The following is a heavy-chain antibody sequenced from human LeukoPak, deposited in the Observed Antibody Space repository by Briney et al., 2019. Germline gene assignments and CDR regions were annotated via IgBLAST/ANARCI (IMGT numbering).Heavy chain of an antibody. CDR3: ARDKGDYDTSGSLFVF. D-gene: IGHD3-22*01. V-gene: IGHV3-7*03. CDR1: GFTFSRYW. CDR2: IKQDGSEK. J-gene: IGHJ4*02. Sequence: GGSLRLSCAASGFTFSRYWMSWVRQVPRKGLEWVANIKQDGSEKYYVDSVKGRFTISRDNSRNSLYLQMDSLRAEDTAVYYCARDKGDYDTSGSLFVFGGQGTLVTISS.